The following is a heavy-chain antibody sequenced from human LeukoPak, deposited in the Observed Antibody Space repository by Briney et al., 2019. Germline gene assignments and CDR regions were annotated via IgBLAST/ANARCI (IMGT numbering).Heavy chain of an antibody. V-gene: IGHV4-59*12. J-gene: IGHJ3*02. CDR2: IYYSGST. CDR1: GGSISSYY. CDR3: ARDSGSYKGSNAFDI. D-gene: IGHD1-26*01. Sequence: PSETLSLTCTVSGGSISSYYWSWIRQPPGKGLEWIGYIYYSGSTNYNPSLKSRVTMSVDTSKNQFSLKLSSVTAADTAVYYCARDSGSYKGSNAFDIWGQGTMVTVSS.